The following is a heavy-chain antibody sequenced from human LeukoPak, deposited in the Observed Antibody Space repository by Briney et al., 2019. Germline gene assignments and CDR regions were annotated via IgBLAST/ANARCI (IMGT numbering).Heavy chain of an antibody. V-gene: IGHV4-59*01. J-gene: IGHJ6*03. D-gene: IGHD6-19*01. Sequence: SETLSLTCTVSGGSISGFYWSWIRQPPGKGLEWIGYIYYSGSTNYNPSLKSRVTISADTSKNQFSLKLRPVTAADTAVYYCARTLSSGWYLYYYYYMDVWGKGTTVTVSS. CDR1: GGSISGFY. CDR3: ARTLSSGWYLYYYYYMDV. CDR2: IYYSGST.